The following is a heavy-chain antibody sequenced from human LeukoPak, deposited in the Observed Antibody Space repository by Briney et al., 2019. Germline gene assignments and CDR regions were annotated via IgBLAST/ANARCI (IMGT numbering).Heavy chain of an antibody. CDR2: ISGSGSNT. J-gene: IGHJ3*02. Sequence: PGGSLRLSCAASGFTFSSHAMAWVLQAPGKGLKWVSGISGSGSNTYYADSVKGRFSISRDNPKNTLYLQMSSLRVDDTAVYYCARDREYCSGGSCYGEADAFDIWGQGTMVTVSS. V-gene: IGHV3-23*01. D-gene: IGHD2-15*01. CDR3: ARDREYCSGGSCYGEADAFDI. CDR1: GFTFSSHA.